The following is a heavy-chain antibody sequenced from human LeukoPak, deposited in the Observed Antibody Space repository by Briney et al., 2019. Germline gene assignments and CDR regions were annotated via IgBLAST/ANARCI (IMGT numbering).Heavy chain of an antibody. J-gene: IGHJ5*02. CDR2: INHSGST. D-gene: IGHD1-26*01. CDR1: GGSFSGYY. CDR3: ARVVGAHNWFDP. V-gene: IGHV4-34*01. Sequence: PSETLSLACAVYGGSFSGYYWSWIRQPPGKGLEWIGEINHSGSTNYNPSLKSRVTISVDTSKNQFSLKLSSVTAADTAVYYCARVVGAHNWFDPWGQGTLVTVSS.